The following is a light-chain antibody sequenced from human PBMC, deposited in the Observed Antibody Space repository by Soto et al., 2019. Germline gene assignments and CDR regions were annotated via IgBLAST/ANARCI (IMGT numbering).Light chain of an antibody. CDR3: SSYTSSSTLYD. J-gene: IGLJ1*01. Sequence: QSALTQPASVSGSPGQSITISCTGTSSDVGGYNYVSWYQLHPGKAPKLMIYDVSNRPSGVSNRFSGSKSGNTASLTISGLQAEDEADYYCSSYTSSSTLYDFGTGTKLTVL. CDR2: DVS. CDR1: SSDVGGYNY. V-gene: IGLV2-14*01.